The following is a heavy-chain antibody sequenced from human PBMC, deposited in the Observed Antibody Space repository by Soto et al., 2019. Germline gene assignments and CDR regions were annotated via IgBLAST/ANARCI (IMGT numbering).Heavy chain of an antibody. Sequence: QITLKESGPTLVKPTQTLTLTCTFSGFSLSTSGVGVGWIRQPPGKALEWLALIYWDDDKRYSPSLKSRLTSTKDTSKNQVVLTMTNMDPVDTATYYCAHRRGSGDRSRGHDAFDIWGQGTVVTVSS. CDR2: IYWDDDK. V-gene: IGHV2-5*02. J-gene: IGHJ3*02. CDR3: AHRRGSGDRSRGHDAFDI. CDR1: GFSLSTSGVG. D-gene: IGHD3-16*01.